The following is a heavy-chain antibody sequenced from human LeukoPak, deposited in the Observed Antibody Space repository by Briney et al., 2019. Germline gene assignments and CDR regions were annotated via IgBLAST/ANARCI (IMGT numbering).Heavy chain of an antibody. CDR3: AREGYSYGYTFDY. D-gene: IGHD5-18*01. CDR2: ISSSSSYI. CDR1: GLTFSSYS. V-gene: IGHV3-21*01. Sequence: GGSLRLSCAASGLTFSSYSMNWVRQAPGKGLEWVSSISSSSSYIYYADSVKGRFTISRDNAKNSLYLQMNSLRAEDTAVYYCAREGYSYGYTFDYWGQGTLVTVSS. J-gene: IGHJ4*02.